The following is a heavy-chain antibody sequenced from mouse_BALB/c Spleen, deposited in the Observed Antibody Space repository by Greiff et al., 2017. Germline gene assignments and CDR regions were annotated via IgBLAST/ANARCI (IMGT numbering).Heavy chain of an antibody. CDR3: ARSVSHYYGYYAMDY. V-gene: IGHV14-3*02. CDR1: GFNIKDTY. D-gene: IGHD1-2*01. Sequence: VQLQQSGAELVKPGASVKLSCTASGFNIKDTYMHWVKQRPEQGLEWIGRIDPANGNTKYDPKFQGKATITADTSSNTAYLQLSSLTSEDTAVYYCARSVSHYYGYYAMDYWGQGTSVTVSS. J-gene: IGHJ4*01. CDR2: IDPANGNT.